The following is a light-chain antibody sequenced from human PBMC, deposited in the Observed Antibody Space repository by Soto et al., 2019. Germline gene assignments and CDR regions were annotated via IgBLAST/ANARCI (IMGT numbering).Light chain of an antibody. CDR2: SNN. J-gene: IGLJ7*01. CDR1: SSNIGSNT. V-gene: IGLV1-44*01. CDR3: AAWDDSLNGPV. Sequence: QSVLTQPPSASGSPGQRVTLSCSGSSSNIGSNTVNWYQQLPGTAPKLLIYSNNQRPSGVPDRFSGSKSGTSASLAISVLHAEDEADYYCAAWDDSLNGPVFGGGTQLTVL.